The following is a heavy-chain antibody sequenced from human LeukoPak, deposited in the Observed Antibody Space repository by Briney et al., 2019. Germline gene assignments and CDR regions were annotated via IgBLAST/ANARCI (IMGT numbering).Heavy chain of an antibody. CDR2: IWYDGSNK. CDR1: GFTFSSYG. Sequence: GRSLRLSCAASGFTFSSYGMHWVRQAPGKGLEWVAVIWYDGSNKYYADSVKGRFTISRDNSKNTLYLQMNSLRAEDTAVYYCARATKSNLWVDYYYGMDVWGQGTTVTVSS. V-gene: IGHV3-33*01. J-gene: IGHJ6*02. CDR3: ARATKSNLWVDYYYGMDV. D-gene: IGHD3-10*01.